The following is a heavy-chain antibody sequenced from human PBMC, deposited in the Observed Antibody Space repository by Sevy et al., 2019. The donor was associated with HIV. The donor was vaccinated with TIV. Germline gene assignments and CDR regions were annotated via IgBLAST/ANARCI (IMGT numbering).Heavy chain of an antibody. J-gene: IGHJ4*02. D-gene: IGHD5-18*01. CDR2: ISSSSRTI. Sequence: GGCLRLSCVVSGLTFSSDSMNWVRQAPGKGLEWLAYISSSSRTIYYVDSVEGRFTISRDNDKKSVFLQMNNLRDEDSATYYCARDVDTPFVRSFDSWGQGTLVTVSS. CDR3: ARDVDTPFVRSFDS. CDR1: GLTFSSDS. V-gene: IGHV3-48*02.